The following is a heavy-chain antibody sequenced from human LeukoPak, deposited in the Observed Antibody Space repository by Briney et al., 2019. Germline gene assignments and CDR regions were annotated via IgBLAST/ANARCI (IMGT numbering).Heavy chain of an antibody. CDR1: GGSISSYY. CDR2: IYYSGST. V-gene: IGHV4-59*08. Sequence: SETLSLTCTVSGGSISSYYWSWIRQPPGKGLEWIGYIYYSGSTNYNPSLKSRVTISVDTSKNQFSLKLSSVTAADTAVYYCARQWATIGGIYYFDYWGQGTLVTVFS. D-gene: IGHD5-12*01. J-gene: IGHJ4*02. CDR3: ARQWATIGGIYYFDY.